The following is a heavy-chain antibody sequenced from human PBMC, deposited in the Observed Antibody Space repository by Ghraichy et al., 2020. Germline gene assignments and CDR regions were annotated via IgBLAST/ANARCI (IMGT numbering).Heavy chain of an antibody. CDR3: ARDRRRPGYYYLDV. CDR2: ISERGTMR. J-gene: IGHJ6*03. CDR1: GGRGRGEV. Sequence: GGSLRLSCAAAGGRGRGEVRRGGGQVQGKGLEWGLGISERGTMRCYADSVKGRFTISRDNSKNTLYLQANSLRAEDTALYYCARDRRRPGYYYLDVWGRGTTVTVSS. V-gene: IGHV3-23*01.